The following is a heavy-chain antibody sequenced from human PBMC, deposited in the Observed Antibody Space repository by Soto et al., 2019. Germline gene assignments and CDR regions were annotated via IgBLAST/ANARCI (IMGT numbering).Heavy chain of an antibody. Sequence: EVQLLESGGGLVQPGGSLRLSCAASGFTFSSYAMSWVRQAPGKGLEWVSAISGSGGSTYYADSVQGRFTISRDNSKNTLYLQMNSLRAEDTAVYYCAKSRVVQQLMGDYWGQGTLVTVSS. J-gene: IGHJ4*02. CDR2: ISGSGGST. CDR1: GFTFSSYA. V-gene: IGHV3-23*01. D-gene: IGHD6-6*01. CDR3: AKSRVVQQLMGDY.